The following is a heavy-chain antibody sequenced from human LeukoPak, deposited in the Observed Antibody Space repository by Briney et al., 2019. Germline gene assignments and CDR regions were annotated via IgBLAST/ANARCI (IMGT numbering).Heavy chain of an antibody. V-gene: IGHV4-34*01. CDR1: GGSFSGYY. D-gene: IGHD3-22*01. J-gene: IGHJ4*02. Sequence: PSGTLSLTCAVYGGSFSGYYWSWIRQPPGKGLEWIGEINHSGSTNYNPSLKSRVTISVDTSKNQFSLKLSSVTAADTAVYYCARGLPSSGFDYWGQGTLVTVSS. CDR3: ARGLPSSGFDY. CDR2: INHSGST.